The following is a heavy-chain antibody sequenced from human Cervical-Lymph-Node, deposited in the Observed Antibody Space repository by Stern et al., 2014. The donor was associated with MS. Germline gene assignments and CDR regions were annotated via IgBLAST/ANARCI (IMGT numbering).Heavy chain of an antibody. Sequence: QVQLVQSGAEVKKPGASVKVSCKASGYTFTDYAIHWVRQAPGQGLEWMGWLIDGNGHTKYSRAFQGRINMTRDTSASTAYMELSGLRSGDTAVYYCPTNYHYWGQGTLVTVSS. V-gene: IGHV1-3*01. J-gene: IGHJ4*02. D-gene: IGHD3-10*01. CDR3: PTNYHY. CDR1: GYTFTDYA. CDR2: LIDGNGHT.